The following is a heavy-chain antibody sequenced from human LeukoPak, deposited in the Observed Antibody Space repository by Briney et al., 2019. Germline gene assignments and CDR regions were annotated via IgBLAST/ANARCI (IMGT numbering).Heavy chain of an antibody. CDR1: GGTFSSYA. CDR3: ARDNDAGSSGWGSY. V-gene: IGHV1-69*04. Sequence: SVKVSCKASGGTFSSYAISWVRQAPGQGLEWMGRIIPILGIANYAQKFQGGVTITADKSTSTAYMELSSLRSEDAAVYYCARDNDAGSSGWGSYWGQGTLVTVSS. CDR2: IIPILGIA. J-gene: IGHJ4*02. D-gene: IGHD6-19*01.